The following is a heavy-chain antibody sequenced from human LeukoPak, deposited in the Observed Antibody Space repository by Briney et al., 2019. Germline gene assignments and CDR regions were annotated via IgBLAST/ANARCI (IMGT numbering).Heavy chain of an antibody. Sequence: GRSLRLSCAASGFTFSSYAMHWVRQAPGKGLEWVAVISYDGSNKYYAESVKGRFTISRDNSKNTLYLQMNSLRAEDTAVYYCASSGKEQRDAFDIWGQGTMVTVSS. CDR3: ASSGKEQRDAFDI. CDR1: GFTFSSYA. J-gene: IGHJ3*02. V-gene: IGHV3-30-3*01. CDR2: ISYDGSNK. D-gene: IGHD1-26*01.